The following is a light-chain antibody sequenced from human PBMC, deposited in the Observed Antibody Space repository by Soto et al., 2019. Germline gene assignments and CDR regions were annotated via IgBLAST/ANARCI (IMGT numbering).Light chain of an antibody. CDR3: HQYGASSGT. Sequence: EIVLTQSPGTLSLSPGERATLSCRASQSVSASYLAWYQQKPGQAPRLLIYGASSRAAGIPDRFSGSGSGTDFTLTISRLEPEDFAVYYCHQYGASSGTCGQGTNLEIK. CDR2: GAS. CDR1: QSVSASY. J-gene: IGKJ2*01. V-gene: IGKV3-20*01.